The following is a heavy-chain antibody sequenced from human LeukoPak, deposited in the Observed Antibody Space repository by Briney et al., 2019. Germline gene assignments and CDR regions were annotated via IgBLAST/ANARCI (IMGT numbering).Heavy chain of an antibody. J-gene: IGHJ4*02. CDR2: ISANSGNT. D-gene: IGHD5-24*01. V-gene: IGHV1-18*01. CDR1: GYTFTSNG. CDR3: ARHKNYRFDY. Sequence: GASVKVSCKSSGYTFTSNGISWVRQAPGKGLEWMGWISANSGNTNYAQKMQGRVTMTTETSSSTAYMELRNLRSDDTAVYYCARHKNYRFDYWGQGTLVTVSS.